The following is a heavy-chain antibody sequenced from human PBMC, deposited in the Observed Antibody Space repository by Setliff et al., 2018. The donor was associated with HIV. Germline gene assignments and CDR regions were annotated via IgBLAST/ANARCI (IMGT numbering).Heavy chain of an antibody. CDR2: IDANTGIP. D-gene: IGHD3-9*01. Sequence: GASVKVSCKASAFTFNIYAIRWVRQAPGQGLEWMGYIDANTGIPTYAQALSGRFVFSLDTSVTTAYLQISSLTAEDTAVYYCARDFLGDPDWSLDYWGQGTLVTV. CDR1: AFTFNIYA. V-gene: IGHV7-4-1*02. CDR3: ARDFLGDPDWSLDY. J-gene: IGHJ4*02.